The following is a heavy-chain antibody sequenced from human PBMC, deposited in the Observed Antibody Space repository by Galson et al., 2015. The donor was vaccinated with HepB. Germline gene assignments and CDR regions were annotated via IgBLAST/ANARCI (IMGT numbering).Heavy chain of an antibody. D-gene: IGHD2-8*02. CDR3: VTGRTPFYFHY. V-gene: IGHV5-51*03. Sequence: QSGAEVKKPGESLKISCKGSGYNFASYWIGWARQMPGKDLEWMGIFYPGDSDTRYSPSFQGQVTISADKSISTAYLQWSSLKASDTAIYYCVTGRTPFYFHYGGQGTLVTVSS. J-gene: IGHJ4*02. CDR1: GYNFASYW. CDR2: FYPGDSDT.